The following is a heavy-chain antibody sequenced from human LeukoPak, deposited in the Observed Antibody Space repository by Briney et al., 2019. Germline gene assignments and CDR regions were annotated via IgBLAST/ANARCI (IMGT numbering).Heavy chain of an antibody. D-gene: IGHD3-22*01. CDR3: AKEAGYYDSSGYYKYYFDY. J-gene: IGHJ4*02. CDR2: ISYDGSNK. CDR1: GFTFSSYA. Sequence: PGRSLRLSCAASGFTFSSYAMHWVRQAPGKGLEWVAVISYDGSNKYYADSVKGRFTISRDNSKNTLYLQMNSLRAEDTAVYYCAKEAGYYDSSGYYKYYFDYWGQGTLVTVSS. V-gene: IGHV3-30*04.